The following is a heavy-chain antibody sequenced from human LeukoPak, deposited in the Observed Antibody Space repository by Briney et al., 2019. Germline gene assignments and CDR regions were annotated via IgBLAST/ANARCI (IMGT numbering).Heavy chain of an antibody. CDR3: ARYSSSWYALDY. J-gene: IGHJ4*02. D-gene: IGHD6-13*01. Sequence: PGGSLRLSCAASGFTFSSYSMNWVRQAPGKGLEWVAYITNNSSTIYYADSVKGRFTISRDNDKNSLYLQMNSLRAEDTAVYYCARYSSSWYALDYWGQGTLVTVSS. CDR1: GFTFSSYS. V-gene: IGHV3-48*01. CDR2: ITNNSSTI.